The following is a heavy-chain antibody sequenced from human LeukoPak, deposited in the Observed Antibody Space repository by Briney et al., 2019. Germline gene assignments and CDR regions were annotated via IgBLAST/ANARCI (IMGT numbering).Heavy chain of an antibody. CDR3: ATHYYDSSGYGY. V-gene: IGHV1-69*05. D-gene: IGHD3-22*01. Sequence: ASVKVSCXASGGTFSSYAISWVRQAPGQGLEWMGGIIPIFGTANYAQKFQGRVTITTDESTSTAYMVLSSLRSEDTAVYYCATHYYDSSGYGYWGQGTLVTVSS. CDR2: IIPIFGTA. CDR1: GGTFSSYA. J-gene: IGHJ4*02.